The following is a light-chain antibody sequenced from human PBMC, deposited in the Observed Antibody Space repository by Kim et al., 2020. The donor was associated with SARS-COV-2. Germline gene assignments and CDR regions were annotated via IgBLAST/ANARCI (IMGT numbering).Light chain of an antibody. CDR1: SSNIGAGYD. V-gene: IGLV1-40*01. CDR2: GNS. Sequence: RVTISCTGRSSNIGAGYDVLWYQQLPGTAPKLLIYGNSNRPSGVPDRFSGSKSGTSACLAITGLQAEDEADYYCQSYDSSLSGSGVFGTGTKVTVL. CDR3: QSYDSSLSGSGV. J-gene: IGLJ1*01.